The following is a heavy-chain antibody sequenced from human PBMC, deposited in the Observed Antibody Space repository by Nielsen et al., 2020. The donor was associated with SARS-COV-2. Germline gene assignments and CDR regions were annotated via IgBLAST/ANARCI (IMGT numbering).Heavy chain of an antibody. D-gene: IGHD3-3*01. CDR1: GFTVSSNY. V-gene: IGHV3-53*01. CDR2: IYSGGST. Sequence: GESLKISCAASGFTVSSNYMSWVRQAPGKGLEWVSVIYSGGSTYYADSVKGRFTISRDNSKNTLYLQMNSLRAEDTAVYYCAREEITIFGERGGVWGQGTTVTVSS. J-gene: IGHJ6*02. CDR3: AREEITIFGERGGV.